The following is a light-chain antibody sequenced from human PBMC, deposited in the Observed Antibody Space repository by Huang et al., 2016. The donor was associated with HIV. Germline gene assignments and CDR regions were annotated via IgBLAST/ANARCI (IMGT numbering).Light chain of an antibody. CDR1: QSVGSN. V-gene: IGKV3D-15*01. CDR2: GAA. Sequence: EMVMTQSPATLSVSPGERATLSCRASQSVGSNLAWYQQRPGQAPRLLRYGAATRATGIPARFSGSGSGTEFTLTISSLQSEDFAIYYCLQYSSWPPVTFGQGTRLEI. CDR3: LQYSSWPPVT. J-gene: IGKJ5*01.